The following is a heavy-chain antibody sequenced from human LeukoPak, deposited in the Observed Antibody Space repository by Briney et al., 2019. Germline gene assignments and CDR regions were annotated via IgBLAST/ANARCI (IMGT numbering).Heavy chain of an antibody. CDR1: GFNFDDYA. CDR2: ISWNSDSI. Sequence: GGSLRLSCAASGFNFDDYAMHWVRQVPGKGLEWVSGISWNSDSIGYADSVKGRFTISRDNAKKSLYLQMNSLRAEDTALYHCAKDVGALERNPDYWGQGTLVTVSS. J-gene: IGHJ4*02. V-gene: IGHV3-9*01. D-gene: IGHD1-1*01. CDR3: AKDVGALERNPDY.